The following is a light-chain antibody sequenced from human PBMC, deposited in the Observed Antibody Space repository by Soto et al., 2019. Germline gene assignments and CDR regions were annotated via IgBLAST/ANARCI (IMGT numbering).Light chain of an antibody. CDR3: SSYVGTNSYV. V-gene: IGLV2-8*01. CDR2: EVY. J-gene: IGLJ1*01. CDR1: SSDVGGYNY. Sequence: QSALTQPPSASGSPGQSVTISCTGTSSDVGGYNYVSWYQHHPGKAPKLIIYEVYKRPSGVPDRFSGSMSGNTAALTVSGLQAEDEADYYCSSYVGTNSYVFGTGTKLTVL.